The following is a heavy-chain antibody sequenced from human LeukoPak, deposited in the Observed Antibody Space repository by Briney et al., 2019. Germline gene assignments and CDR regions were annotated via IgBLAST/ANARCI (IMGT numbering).Heavy chain of an antibody. V-gene: IGHV3-66*03. CDR2: IYSCGST. J-gene: IGHJ4*01. D-gene: IGHD2-2*01. Sequence: GGSLRLSCAASGFTVSSNYMSWVRQAPGKGLEWVSVIYSCGSTYYADSVKGRFTISRDNSKNTLYLQMNSLRAEDTAVYYCAKDWCSSTSCYVDYWGQGTLVTVSS. CDR3: AKDWCSSTSCYVDY. CDR1: GFTVSSNY.